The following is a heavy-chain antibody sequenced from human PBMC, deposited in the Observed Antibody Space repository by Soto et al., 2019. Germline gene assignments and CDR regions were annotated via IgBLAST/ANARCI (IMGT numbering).Heavy chain of an antibody. CDR2: IYSGGST. Sequence: GALRLSCAASGFTVSSNYMSWVRQAPGKGLEWVSVIYSGGSTYYADSVKGRFTISRHNSKNTLYLQMSSLRAEDTAVYYCARASTYGDYDYWGQGTLVTVSS. J-gene: IGHJ4*02. D-gene: IGHD4-17*01. V-gene: IGHV3-53*04. CDR3: ARASTYGDYDY. CDR1: GFTVSSNY.